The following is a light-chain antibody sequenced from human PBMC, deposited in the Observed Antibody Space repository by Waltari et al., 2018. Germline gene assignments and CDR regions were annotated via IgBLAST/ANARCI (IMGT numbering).Light chain of an antibody. J-gene: IGKJ2*01. V-gene: IGKV3-15*01. CDR3: QQYNNWPRT. CDR2: GAS. Sequence: EIVMTQSPATLSVSPGERATLSCRASQRVSSNLAWYQQKPGQAPRLLIYGASSRATGIPARFSGSGSGTEFTLTISNLQSEDFAVYYCQQYNNWPRTFGQGTKLEIK. CDR1: QRVSSN.